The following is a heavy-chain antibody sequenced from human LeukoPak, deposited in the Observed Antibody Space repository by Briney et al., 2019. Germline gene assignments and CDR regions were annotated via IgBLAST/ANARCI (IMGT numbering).Heavy chain of an antibody. Sequence: SETLSLTCIVSGGSISSYYWSWIRQPPEKGLEWIGYISYSGSTDYNPSLKSRVTISLDTSKNQLSLNLRSVTTADTAVYYCARRDNYGYYFDYWGQGTLVTVS. J-gene: IGHJ4*02. CDR1: GGSISSYY. D-gene: IGHD5-18*01. V-gene: IGHV4-59*01. CDR3: ARRDNYGYYFDY. CDR2: ISYSGST.